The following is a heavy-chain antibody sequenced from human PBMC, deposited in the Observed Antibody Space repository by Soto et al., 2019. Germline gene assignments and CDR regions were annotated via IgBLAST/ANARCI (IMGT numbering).Heavy chain of an antibody. Sequence: ASVKVSCKASGYTFTNYGISWVRQAPGQGLEWMGWINVYNGNTKYAQKLQGRVTMTTDTSTSTAYMELRSLRSDDTAVYYCGRVEYSSTFDYWGQGTLVTVSS. J-gene: IGHJ4*02. V-gene: IGHV1-18*01. D-gene: IGHD6-6*01. CDR1: GYTFTNYG. CDR2: INVYNGNT. CDR3: GRVEYSSTFDY.